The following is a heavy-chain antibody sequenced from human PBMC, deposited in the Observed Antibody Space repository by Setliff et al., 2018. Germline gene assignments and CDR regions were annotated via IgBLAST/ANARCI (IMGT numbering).Heavy chain of an antibody. J-gene: IGHJ2*01. CDR3: ARRRRFDSGGPRSPWYFDL. Sequence: GESLKISCKDSGYNFLDYWIGWVRQMPGKGLEWMGIIYPDDSDTRYSPSVQGPFTISADKSISTTYLQWSSLKASDTAFYYCARRRRFDSGGPRSPWYFDLWGRGTLVTVSS. V-gene: IGHV5-51*01. CDR1: GYNFLDYW. D-gene: IGHD3-22*01. CDR2: IYPDDSDT.